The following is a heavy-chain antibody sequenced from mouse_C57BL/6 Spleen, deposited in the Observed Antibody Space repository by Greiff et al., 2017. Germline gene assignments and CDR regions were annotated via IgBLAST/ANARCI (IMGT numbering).Heavy chain of an antibody. Sequence: QVQLQQSGAELVRPGASVTLSCKASGYTFTDYEMHWVKQTPVHGLEWIGAIDPETGGTAYNQTFKGKAILTADKSSSTAYMELRSLTSEDSAVDYCTVITTVVAPFDCWGQGTTLTVSS. CDR1: GYTFTDYE. V-gene: IGHV1-15*01. CDR2: IDPETGGT. D-gene: IGHD1-1*01. CDR3: TVITTVVAPFDC. J-gene: IGHJ2*01.